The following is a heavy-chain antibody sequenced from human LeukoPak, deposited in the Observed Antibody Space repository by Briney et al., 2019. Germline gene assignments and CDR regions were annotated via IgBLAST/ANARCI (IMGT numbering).Heavy chain of an antibody. CDR1: GGSISSYY. CDR3: TSIEYTSGWPGPSYPFHI. D-gene: IGHD6-19*01. CDR2: IYYSGST. Sequence: SETLSLTCTVSGGSISSYYWNWIRQPPGKGLEWIGYIYYSGSTNYNPSLKSRVAISVDTSKNQFSLQLGSVTAADTAVYYCTSIEYTSGWPGPSYPFHIWGQGTMVTVSS. J-gene: IGHJ3*02. V-gene: IGHV4-59*01.